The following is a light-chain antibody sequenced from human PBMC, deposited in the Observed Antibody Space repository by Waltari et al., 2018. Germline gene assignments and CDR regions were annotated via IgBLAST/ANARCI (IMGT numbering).Light chain of an antibody. CDR1: QSVGSS. CDR2: DAS. J-gene: IGKJ4*01. Sequence: EIVLTQSPATLSLSPGERATLSCRASQSVGSSLAWYQQKPGQAPRLLIYDASNRATGIPARFSGNGSGTDFTLTISSLEPEDFAIYYCQQRSDWPPLTFGGGTKVEIK. CDR3: QQRSDWPPLT. V-gene: IGKV3-11*01.